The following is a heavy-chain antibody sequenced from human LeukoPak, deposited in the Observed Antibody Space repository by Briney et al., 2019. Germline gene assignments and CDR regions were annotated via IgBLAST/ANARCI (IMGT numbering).Heavy chain of an antibody. CDR1: GYTFTGYY. CDR3: ARDTARYCTNGVCQP. Sequence: ASVKVSCKASGYTFTGYYMHWVRQAPGQGLEWMGRINPNSGGTNYAQKFQGRVTMTRDTSISTAYMELSRLRSDDTAVYDCARDTARYCTNGVCQPCGQGTLVTVSS. V-gene: IGHV1-2*06. D-gene: IGHD2-8*01. CDR2: INPNSGGT. J-gene: IGHJ5*02.